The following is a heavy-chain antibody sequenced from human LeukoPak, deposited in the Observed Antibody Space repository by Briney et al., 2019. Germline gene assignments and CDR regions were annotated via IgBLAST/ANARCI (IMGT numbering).Heavy chain of an antibody. D-gene: IGHD5-12*01. CDR3: ARISFLTHGYSGYDTYYFDL. J-gene: IGHJ4*02. CDR2: IDNSGTT. Sequence: PSETLSLTCTVSGGSISSYYWSWIRQPPGKGLEYIGHIDNSGTTDYNPSLKSRVTILVEPSKNQFSLRLTSVTAADTAVYYCARISFLTHGYSGYDTYYFDLWGQGTLVTVSS. V-gene: IGHV4-59*01. CDR1: GGSISSYY.